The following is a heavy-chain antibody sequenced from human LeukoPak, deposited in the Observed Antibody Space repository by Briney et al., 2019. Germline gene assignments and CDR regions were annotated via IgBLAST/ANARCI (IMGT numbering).Heavy chain of an antibody. V-gene: IGHV4-34*01. D-gene: IGHD3-22*01. J-gene: IGHJ4*02. CDR1: GGSFSGYY. Sequence: KPSETLSLTCAVYGGSFSGYYWSWIRQPPGKGLEWIGEINHSGSTNYNPSLKSRVTISVDTSKNQFSLKLSSVTAADTAVYYCARDFRRYDSSGLLGYWGQGTLVTVSS. CDR3: ARDFRRYDSSGLLGY. CDR2: INHSGST.